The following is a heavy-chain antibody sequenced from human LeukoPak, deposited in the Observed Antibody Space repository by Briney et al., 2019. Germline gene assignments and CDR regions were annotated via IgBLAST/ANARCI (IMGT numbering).Heavy chain of an antibody. Sequence: ASVKVSCKASGGTFSSYAISWVRQAPGQGLEWMGGIIPIFGTANYAQKLQGRVTMTTDTSTSTAYMELRSLRSDDTAVYYCARSYSGYYYMDVWGKGTTVTISS. CDR3: ARSYSGYYYMDV. V-gene: IGHV1-69*05. D-gene: IGHD1-26*01. CDR2: IIPIFGTA. J-gene: IGHJ6*03. CDR1: GGTFSSYA.